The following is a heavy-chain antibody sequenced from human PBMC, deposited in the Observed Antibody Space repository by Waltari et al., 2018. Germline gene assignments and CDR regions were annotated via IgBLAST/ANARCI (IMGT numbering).Heavy chain of an antibody. CDR2: IYYSGST. CDR3: ARDEGKGDGYNLFDP. Sequence: QLQLQESGPGLVKPSETLSLTCTVSGGSISSSSYYWGWIRQPPGKGLEWIGSIYYSGSTYYNPALKRRVTISVDTSKNQFSLKLSSVTAADTAVYYCARDEGKGDGYNLFDPWGQGTLVTVSS. V-gene: IGHV4-39*07. J-gene: IGHJ5*02. D-gene: IGHD5-12*01. CDR1: GGSISSSSYY.